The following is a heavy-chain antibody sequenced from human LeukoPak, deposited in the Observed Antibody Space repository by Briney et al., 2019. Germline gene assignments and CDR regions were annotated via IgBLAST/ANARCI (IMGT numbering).Heavy chain of an antibody. CDR3: ATQRLVLSRIDY. CDR1: GFTFSSYA. D-gene: IGHD6-19*01. J-gene: IGHJ4*02. V-gene: IGHV3-23*01. Sequence: GGSLRLSCAASGFTFSSYAMSWVRQAPGKGLEWVSAISGSGGSTHYADSVKGRFTISRDNSKNTLYLQMNSLRAEDTAVYYCATQRLVLSRIDYWGQGTLVTVSS. CDR2: ISGSGGST.